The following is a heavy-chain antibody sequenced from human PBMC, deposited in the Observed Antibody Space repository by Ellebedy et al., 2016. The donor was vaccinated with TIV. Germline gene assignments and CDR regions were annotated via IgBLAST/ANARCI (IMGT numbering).Heavy chain of an antibody. CDR1: GFTVNSNW. V-gene: IGHV3-74*01. J-gene: IGHJ6*03. CDR2: INSDGSII. CDR3: AKDGVSTWPPGHYYYYMDV. D-gene: IGHD3-3*02. Sequence: GGSLRLSXAASGFTVNSNWMHWVRQAPGKGLVWVSRINSDGSIITYADSVKGRFTISRDNAKNSLYLQMNSLRDEDTALYYCAKDGVSTWPPGHYYYYMDVWGKGTTVTVSS.